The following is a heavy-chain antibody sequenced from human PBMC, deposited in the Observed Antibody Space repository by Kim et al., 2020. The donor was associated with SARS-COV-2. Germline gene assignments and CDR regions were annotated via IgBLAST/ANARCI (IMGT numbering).Heavy chain of an antibody. CDR3: ARDRFFDRPPAAGTFDF. Sequence: GGSLRLSCAASGITIRTYWMSWVRQAPGKGPEWVANIKQDGSEKFYVDSVKGRFSISRDNAKNSLYLQMNSLRAEDTAVYYCARDRFFDRPPAAGTFDFWGQGTTVTVSS. J-gene: IGHJ3*01. CDR1: GITIRTYW. CDR2: IKQDGSEK. D-gene: IGHD3-10*01. V-gene: IGHV3-7*03.